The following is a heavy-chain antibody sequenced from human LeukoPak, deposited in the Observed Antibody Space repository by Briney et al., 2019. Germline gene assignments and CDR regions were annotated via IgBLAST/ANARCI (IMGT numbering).Heavy chain of an antibody. CDR1: GFTFSHYW. V-gene: IGHV3-7*01. D-gene: IGHD3-22*01. CDR3: AKDRYYYDSSGYYPHYYYYYMDV. CDR2: ISKDASQK. Sequence: GGSLRLSCAASGFTFSHYWMTWVRQAPGKGLEWVATISKDASQKYYVNSVTGRFTISRDSAKNLVFLQLNSLRDDDTGVYYCAKDRYYYDSSGYYPHYYYYYMDVWGKGTTVTVSS. J-gene: IGHJ6*03.